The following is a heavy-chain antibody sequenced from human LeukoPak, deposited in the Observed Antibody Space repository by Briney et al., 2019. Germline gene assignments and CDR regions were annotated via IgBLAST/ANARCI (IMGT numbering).Heavy chain of an antibody. V-gene: IGHV3-48*02. CDR3: ARDSQPSYHAYSSLGYYYAMDV. J-gene: IGHJ6*02. CDR1: GFTFSSYS. CDR2: ISSSSSPI. Sequence: GGSLRLSCAASGFTFSSYSMNWVRQAPGKGLEWVSYISSSSSPIYYADCVKGRFTISRDNAKNSLYLQMNSLRDEDTAVYYCARDSQPSYHAYSSLGYYYAMDVWGQGTTVTVSS. D-gene: IGHD6-19*01.